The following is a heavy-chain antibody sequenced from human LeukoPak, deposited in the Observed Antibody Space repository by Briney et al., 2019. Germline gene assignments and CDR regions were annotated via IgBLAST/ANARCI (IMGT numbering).Heavy chain of an antibody. J-gene: IGHJ4*02. D-gene: IGHD3-10*01. CDR1: GFIFSNYA. Sequence: GGSLRLSCATSGFIFSNYAVNWVRQAPGKGLEWVSIISGSGDTTYYADSVKGRFTISRDNSKNTLFLQMNSLRAEDTAVYYCAKAQNYYGSGFPDYWGQGALVTVSS. V-gene: IGHV3-23*01. CDR3: AKAQNYYGSGFPDY. CDR2: ISGSGDTT.